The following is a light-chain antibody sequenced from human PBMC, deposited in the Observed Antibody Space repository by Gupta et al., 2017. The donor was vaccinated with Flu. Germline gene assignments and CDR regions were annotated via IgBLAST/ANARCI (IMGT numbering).Light chain of an antibody. V-gene: IGKV2-30*01. Sequence: ISCRSSQSLVYSDGNIYLHWFQQRPGQSPRRLIYQVSRRESGVPDRFSGSGSGTDFTLKISRVEAEDVGVYYCMQGSRWPWAFGQGTKVEIK. J-gene: IGKJ1*01. CDR2: QVS. CDR1: QSLVYSDGNIY. CDR3: MQGSRWPWA.